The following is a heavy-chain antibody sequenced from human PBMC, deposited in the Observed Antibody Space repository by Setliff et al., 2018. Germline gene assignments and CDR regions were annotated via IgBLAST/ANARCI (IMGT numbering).Heavy chain of an antibody. D-gene: IGHD2-2*01. CDR2: IYHSGSS. CDR3: ARGRMRGGCSGPSCTYDPFDI. V-gene: IGHV4-34*01. Sequence: KPSETLSLTCSVYGESFSNNYWSWIRQPPGRGLEWIGSIYHSGSSYYNSSLRSRVTISVDTSKNQFSLILRSVTAADTAVYYCARGRMRGGCSGPSCTYDPFDIWGQGTPVTVSS. CDR1: GESFSNNY. J-gene: IGHJ3*02.